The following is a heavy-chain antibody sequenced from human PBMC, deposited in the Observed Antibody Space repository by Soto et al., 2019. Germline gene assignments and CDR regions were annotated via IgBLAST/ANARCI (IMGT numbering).Heavy chain of an antibody. CDR1: GGSISSYY. CDR2: IYYSGST. J-gene: IGHJ4*02. Sequence: SETLSLTCTVSGGSISSYYWSWIRQPPGKGLEWIGYIYYSGSTNYNPSLKSRVTISVDTSKNQFSLKLSSVTAADTAVYYCARGYRQYDFWSGYWDYFDYWGQGALVTVSS. V-gene: IGHV4-59*01. CDR3: ARGYRQYDFWSGYWDYFDY. D-gene: IGHD3-3*01.